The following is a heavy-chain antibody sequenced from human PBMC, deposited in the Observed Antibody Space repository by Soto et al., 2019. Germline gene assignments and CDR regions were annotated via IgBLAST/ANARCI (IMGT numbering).Heavy chain of an antibody. CDR2: VFPSGNT. J-gene: IGHJ5*02. CDR1: GHCVIGDFY. CDR3: VGYTASRNWFDP. D-gene: IGHD6-25*01. Sequence: EILSLCCAVSGHCVIGDFYCGWIRQSPGKGLEWIGSVFPSGNTYYNPSFKNRVAIATDTAKNQVSLKVTSVTDADTALYYCVGYTASRNWFDPWGQGTLVTVSS. V-gene: IGHV4-38-2*01.